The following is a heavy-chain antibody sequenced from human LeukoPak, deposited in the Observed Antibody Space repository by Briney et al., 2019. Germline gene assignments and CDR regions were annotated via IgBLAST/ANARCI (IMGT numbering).Heavy chain of an antibody. J-gene: IGHJ6*03. CDR3: ARDNRDFWSGFHTPYYMDV. V-gene: IGHV3-7*01. CDR2: IKQDGSEK. CDR1: GFTFSSYW. D-gene: IGHD3-3*01. Sequence: GGSLRLSCAASGFTFSSYWMSWVRQAPGKGLEGVANIKQDGSEKYYVDSVKGRFTISRDNAKNSLYLQMNSLRAEDTAVYYCARDNRDFWSGFHTPYYMDVWGKGTTVTVSS.